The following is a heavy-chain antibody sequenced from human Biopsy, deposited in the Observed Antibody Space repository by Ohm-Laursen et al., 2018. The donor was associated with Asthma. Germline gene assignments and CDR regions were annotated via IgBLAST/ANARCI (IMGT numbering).Heavy chain of an antibody. D-gene: IGHD1-20*01. V-gene: IGHV4-34*01. CDR3: ARAAITGIRGWFDP. Sequence: SDTLSPTCVVYGGYLTGHYWNWIRQPPGKGLEWIGEIDQSGYTNYNPSLKSRVTISADTSKNQFHLNLSSVTAADTAVYFCARAAITGIRGWFDPWGQGTQVTVSS. CDR2: IDQSGYT. CDR1: GGYLTGHY. J-gene: IGHJ5*02.